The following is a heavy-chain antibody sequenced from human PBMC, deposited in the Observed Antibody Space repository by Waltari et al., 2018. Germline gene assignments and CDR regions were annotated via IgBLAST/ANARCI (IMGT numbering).Heavy chain of an antibody. J-gene: IGHJ4*02. CDR2: IKQDGSEK. V-gene: IGHV3-7*01. D-gene: IGHD6-13*01. CDR1: GFTLSSYG. Sequence: EVQLVESGGGLVQPGGSLRLSCAASGFTLSSYGMRWVRQAPGKGLEWVANIKQDGSEKYYVDSVKGRFTISRDNAKNSLYLQMNSLRAEDTAVYYCARFTQQPDYDYWGQGTLVTVSS. CDR3: ARFTQQPDYDY.